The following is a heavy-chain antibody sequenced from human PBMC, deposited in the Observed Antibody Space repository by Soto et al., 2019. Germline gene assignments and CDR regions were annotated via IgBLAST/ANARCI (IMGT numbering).Heavy chain of an antibody. D-gene: IGHD1-26*01. Sequence: QVQLVESGGGVVQPGRSLRLSCAASGFIFSTYGMHWVRQAPGKRLEWVAVIWYDGSNKYYADSVKGRFTISRDNSKNTLYLQMNSLRVEDTAVYYCARASGSYADDAFDIWGQGTMVTVSS. CDR1: GFIFSTYG. J-gene: IGHJ3*02. V-gene: IGHV3-33*01. CDR3: ARASGSYADDAFDI. CDR2: IWYDGSNK.